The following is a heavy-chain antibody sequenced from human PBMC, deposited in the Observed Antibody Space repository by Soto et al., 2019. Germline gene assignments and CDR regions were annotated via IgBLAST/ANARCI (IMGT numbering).Heavy chain of an antibody. CDR3: AHYFFGAYAGNWFDP. V-gene: IGHV2-5*02. Sequence: QITLKESGPPLVKPTQPLTLTCTFSGFSLSTSGVGVGWIRQPPGKALEWLALIYWDDDKRYSPSLKSRLTSTKDTSKNQVVLTLTTMDPVDTATYYCAHYFFGAYAGNWFDPWGQGTLVTVSS. D-gene: IGHD4-17*01. J-gene: IGHJ5*02. CDR2: IYWDDDK. CDR1: GFSLSTSGVG.